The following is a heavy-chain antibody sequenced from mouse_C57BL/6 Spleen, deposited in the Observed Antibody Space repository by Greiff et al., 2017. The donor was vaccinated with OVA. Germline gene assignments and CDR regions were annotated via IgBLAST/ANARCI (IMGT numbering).Heavy chain of an antibody. Sequence: EVQLQQSGPELVKPGASVKMSCKASGYTFTDYNMHWVKQSHGKSLEWIGYINPNNGGTSYNQKFKGKATLTVNKSSSTAYMELRSLTSEDSAVYYCARGYYGSSYLYFDYWGQDTTLTVSS. CDR1: GYTFTDYN. CDR2: INPNNGGT. D-gene: IGHD1-1*01. V-gene: IGHV1-22*01. J-gene: IGHJ2*01. CDR3: ARGYYGSSYLYFDY.